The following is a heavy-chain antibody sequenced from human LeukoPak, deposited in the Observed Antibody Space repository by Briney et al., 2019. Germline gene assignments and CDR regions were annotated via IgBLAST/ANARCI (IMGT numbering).Heavy chain of an antibody. CDR3: ARAVSEWLVPYYFDY. CDR1: GFTFSRYW. J-gene: IGHJ4*02. V-gene: IGHV3-21*04. D-gene: IGHD6-19*01. CDR2: ISSSGSTI. Sequence: GGSLRLSCAASGFTFSRYWMHWVRQAPGKGLVWVSSISSSGSTIYYADSVKGRFTISRDNAKNSLYLQMNSLRAEDTAVYYCARAVSEWLVPYYFDYWGQGTLVTVSS.